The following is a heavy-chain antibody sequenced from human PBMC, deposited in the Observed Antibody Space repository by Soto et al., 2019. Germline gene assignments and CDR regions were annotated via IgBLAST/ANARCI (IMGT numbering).Heavy chain of an antibody. D-gene: IGHD3-3*01. Sequence: ASVKVSCKASGYTFTSYDINWVRQATGQGLEWMGWMNPNSGNSGYAQKFQGRVTMTRNTSISTAYMELSSLRSEDTAVYYCARGRSLPDFWSGYYYLYYYYYGMDVWGQGTTVTVSS. V-gene: IGHV1-8*01. CDR3: ARGRSLPDFWSGYYYLYYYYYGMDV. CDR2: MNPNSGNS. J-gene: IGHJ6*02. CDR1: GYTFTSYD.